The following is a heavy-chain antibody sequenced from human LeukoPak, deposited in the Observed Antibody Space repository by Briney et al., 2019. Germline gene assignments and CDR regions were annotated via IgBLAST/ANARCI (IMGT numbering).Heavy chain of an antibody. V-gene: IGHV3-49*03. CDR2: IRKKAYGETT. Sequence: GGSLRLSCTASGFTCGDDGWSWFRLAPGKGLEWICLIRKKAYGETTEYAASVRGRFTVSRDDAKSIAYLQMNSLKTEDTALYYCARGLHDYGDSNYYFDQWGQGTLVTVSS. CDR1: GFTCGDDG. CDR3: ARGLHDYGDSNYYFDQ. J-gene: IGHJ4*02. D-gene: IGHD4-17*01.